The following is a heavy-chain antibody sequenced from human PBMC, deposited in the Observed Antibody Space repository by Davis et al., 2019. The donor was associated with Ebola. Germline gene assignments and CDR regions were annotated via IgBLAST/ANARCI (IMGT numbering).Heavy chain of an antibody. CDR1: GYTFTSYY. J-gene: IGHJ3*02. V-gene: IGHV1-46*01. D-gene: IGHD5-12*01. CDR2: INPSGGST. CDR3: AQGGYDDAFDI. Sequence: ASVTVSCKASGYTFTSYYMHCVRQAPGQGLEWMGIINPSGGSTSYAQKFQGRVTMTRDTSTSTVYMELSSLRSEDTAVYYCAQGGYDDAFDIWGQGTMVTVSS.